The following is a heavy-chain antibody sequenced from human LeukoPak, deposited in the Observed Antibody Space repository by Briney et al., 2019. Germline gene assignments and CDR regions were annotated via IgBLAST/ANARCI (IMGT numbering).Heavy chain of an antibody. Sequence: SETLSLACTVSGVSISSGSYYWSWIRQPAGKGLEWIGRIYTSGSTNYNPSLKSRVTISVDTSKNQFSLKLSSVTAADTAVYYCARVATDGPYSSSYFDYWGQGTLVTVSS. D-gene: IGHD6-6*01. CDR1: GVSISSGSYY. CDR2: IYTSGST. J-gene: IGHJ4*02. V-gene: IGHV4-61*02. CDR3: ARVATDGPYSSSYFDY.